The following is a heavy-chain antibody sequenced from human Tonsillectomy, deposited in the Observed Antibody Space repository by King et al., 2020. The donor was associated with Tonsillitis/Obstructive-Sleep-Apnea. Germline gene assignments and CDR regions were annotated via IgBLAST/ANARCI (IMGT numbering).Heavy chain of an antibody. V-gene: IGHV1-69*01. CDR3: ARGTGITMIVPPHG. D-gene: IGHD3-22*01. CDR1: GGTFSSYA. CDR2: IIPIFGTA. J-gene: IGHJ4*02. Sequence: QLVQSGAEVKKPGSSVKVSCKASGGTFSSYAISWVRQAPGQGLEWMGGIIPIFGTANYAQKFQGRVTITAYESTSTAYMELSRLRSEDTAVYYCARGTGITMIVPPHGWGQGTLVTVSS.